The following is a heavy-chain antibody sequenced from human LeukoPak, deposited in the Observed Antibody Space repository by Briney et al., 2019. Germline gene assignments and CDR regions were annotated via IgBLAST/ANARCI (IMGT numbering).Heavy chain of an antibody. CDR1: GYTFTGYY. CDR3: ARGPTSSWYAPKYPFDY. J-gene: IGHJ4*02. Sequence: ASVKVSCKASGYTFTGYYMHWVRQAPGQGLEWMGWINPNSGGTNYAQKFQGRVTMTRDTSISTAYMELSRLRSDDTAVYYCARGPTSSWYAPKYPFDYWGQGTLVTVSS. V-gene: IGHV1-2*02. CDR2: INPNSGGT. D-gene: IGHD6-13*01.